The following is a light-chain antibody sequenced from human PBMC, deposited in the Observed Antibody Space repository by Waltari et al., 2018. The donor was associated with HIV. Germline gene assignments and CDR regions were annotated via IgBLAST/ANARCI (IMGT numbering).Light chain of an antibody. CDR1: QSVSSY. V-gene: IGKV3-11*01. J-gene: IGKJ4*01. CDR3: QQSGSWPLT. Sequence: EIVLTQSPATLSLSPGERATLSCRASQSVSSYLAWYQQKPGQAPILLIYDASNRATGIPARFSGSGSGTDFTLTISSLQPEDFAVYYCQQSGSWPLTFGGGTRVEIK. CDR2: DAS.